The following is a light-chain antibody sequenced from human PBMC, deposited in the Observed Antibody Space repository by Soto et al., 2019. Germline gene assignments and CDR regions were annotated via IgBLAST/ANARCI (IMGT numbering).Light chain of an antibody. J-gene: IGLJ2*01. V-gene: IGLV1-40*01. CDR3: QSYDSGLSGVV. CDR2: GNT. CDR1: NSNIGADYD. Sequence: QSVLAQPPSVSGAPGQRVTISCTGSNSNIGADYDVHWYQQFPGAAPKLLIYGNTNRPSGVPDRFSGSKSRISASLAITGLQAEDEADYFCQSYDSGLSGVVFGGGNKLTVL.